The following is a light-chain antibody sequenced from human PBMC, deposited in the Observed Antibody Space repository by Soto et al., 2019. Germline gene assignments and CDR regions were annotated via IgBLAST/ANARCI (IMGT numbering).Light chain of an antibody. V-gene: IGKV3-15*01. Sequence: EIVMTQSPATLSVSPGERATLSCSASQSVGRNLAWYQQKPGQAPRLLIYGASTRATGVPARFSGSGSGTEFTLTITSLQSEDFAVYHCHQYNNWPPDTFGQGTKLEIK. J-gene: IGKJ2*01. CDR3: HQYNNWPPDT. CDR1: QSVGRN. CDR2: GAS.